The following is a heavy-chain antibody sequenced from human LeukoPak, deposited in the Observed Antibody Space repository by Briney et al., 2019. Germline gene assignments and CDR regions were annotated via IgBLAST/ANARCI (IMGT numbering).Heavy chain of an antibody. V-gene: IGHV3-48*03. CDR1: GFTFSSFE. J-gene: IGHJ4*02. Sequence: PGGSLRLSCAASGFTFSSFEMNWVRQAPGKGLEWVSYIGISGSTKYYADSVKGRFTISRDNAKNSLYLQMNSLTAEDTAVYYCAGGGGVGAKYWGQGTLVTVSS. CDR2: IGISGSTK. D-gene: IGHD1-26*01. CDR3: AGGGGVGAKY.